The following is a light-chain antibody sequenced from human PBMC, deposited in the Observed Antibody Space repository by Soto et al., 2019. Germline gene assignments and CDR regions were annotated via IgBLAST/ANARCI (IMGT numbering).Light chain of an antibody. CDR3: QQYKDYPFT. J-gene: IGKJ3*01. CDR2: DGS. CDR1: QNIRGW. V-gene: IGKV1-5*01. Sequence: DIQMTQSPSTLSASVGDRVSITCRASQNIRGWLAWYQQKPEKAPKLLIYDGSSLQSGVPSRFSGRESGAEFTLTISGLQPDDFATYYCQQYKDYPFTFGPGTKVETK.